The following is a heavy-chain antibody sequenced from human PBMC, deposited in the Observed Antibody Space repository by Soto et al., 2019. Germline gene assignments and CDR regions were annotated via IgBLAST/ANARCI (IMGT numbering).Heavy chain of an antibody. V-gene: IGHV1-3*01. J-gene: IGHJ6*03. CDR1: GYTFTSYA. CDR3: ARDWATDYYYYYYMDV. D-gene: IGHD4-4*01. Sequence: ASVKVSCKASGYTFTSYAMHWVRQAPGQRLEWMGWINAGNGNTKYSQKFQGRVTITRDTSASTAYMELSSLRSEDTAVYYCARDWATDYYYYYYMDVWGKGTTVTVSS. CDR2: INAGNGNT.